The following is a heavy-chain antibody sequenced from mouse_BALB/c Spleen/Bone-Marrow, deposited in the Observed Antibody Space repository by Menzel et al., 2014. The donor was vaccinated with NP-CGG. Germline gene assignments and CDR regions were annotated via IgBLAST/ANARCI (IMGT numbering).Heavy chain of an antibody. Sequence: LVESGPELVKPGASVKMSCKASGYTFTSHVMHWVKQKPGQGLEWIGYINPYNDGTKYNEKFKGKATLTSDKSSSTAYMELSSPTSEDSAVYYCARGGTSHFDYWGQGTTLTVSS. J-gene: IGHJ2*01. CDR2: INPYNDGT. D-gene: IGHD3-3*01. CDR3: ARGGTSHFDY. V-gene: IGHV1-14*01. CDR1: GYTFTSHV.